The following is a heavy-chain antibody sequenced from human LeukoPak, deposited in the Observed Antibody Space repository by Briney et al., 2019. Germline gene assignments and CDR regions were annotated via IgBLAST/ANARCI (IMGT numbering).Heavy chain of an antibody. CDR2: ISGSGDGT. CDR3: AKDLTRGYFDWLTSRFDY. Sequence: GGSLRLSCAASGFTFNTYAVSWVRQAPRKGLEWVSAISGSGDGTYYADSVKGRFTISRDNSKSTLYLQMNSLRAEDTAIYYCAKDLTRGYFDWLTSRFDYWGQGTLVAVSS. V-gene: IGHV3-23*01. D-gene: IGHD3-9*01. J-gene: IGHJ4*02. CDR1: GFTFNTYA.